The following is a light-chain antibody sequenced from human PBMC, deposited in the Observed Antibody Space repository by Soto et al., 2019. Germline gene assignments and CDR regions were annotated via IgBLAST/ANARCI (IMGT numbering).Light chain of an antibody. Sequence: QSALTQPASVSGSPGQSITISCTGTSSDVGGYNYVSWYQQHPGKAPKLMIYDVSNRPSGLSNRFSGSKSGNTASLTISGLQAEDEADYYCSSYTSSSTLYVFGTGTKVTDL. CDR1: SSDVGGYNY. J-gene: IGLJ1*01. V-gene: IGLV2-14*01. CDR2: DVS. CDR3: SSYTSSSTLYV.